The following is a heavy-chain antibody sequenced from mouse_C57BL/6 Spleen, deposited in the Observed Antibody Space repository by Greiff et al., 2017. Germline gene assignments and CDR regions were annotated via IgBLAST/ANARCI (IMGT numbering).Heavy chain of an antibody. J-gene: IGHJ1*03. V-gene: IGHV5-12*01. CDR3: ASVYYGSSYRYFDV. Sequence: EVQLVESGGGLVQPGGSLKLSCAASGFTFSDYYMYWVRQTPEKRLEWVAYISNGGGSTYYPDTVKGRFTISRDNAKNTLYLQMSRLKSEDTAMYYCASVYYGSSYRYFDVWGTGTTVTVSS. D-gene: IGHD1-1*01. CDR2: ISNGGGST. CDR1: GFTFSDYY.